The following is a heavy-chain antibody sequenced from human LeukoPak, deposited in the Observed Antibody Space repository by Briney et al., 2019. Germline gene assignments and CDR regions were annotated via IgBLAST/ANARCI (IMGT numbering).Heavy chain of an antibody. CDR2: ISGSGGST. V-gene: IGHV3-23*01. CDR3: ARELYCTNGVCYLGSVFDY. Sequence: GGSLRLSCAASGFTFSSYAMSWVRRAPGKGLEWVSAISGSGGSTYYADSVKGRFTISRDNSKNTLYLQMNSLRAEDTAVYYCARELYCTNGVCYLGSVFDYWGQGTLVTVSS. D-gene: IGHD2-8*01. CDR1: GFTFSSYA. J-gene: IGHJ4*02.